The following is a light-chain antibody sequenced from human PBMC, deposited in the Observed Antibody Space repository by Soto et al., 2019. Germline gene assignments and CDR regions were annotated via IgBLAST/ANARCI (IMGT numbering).Light chain of an antibody. Sequence: QSVLTQPASVSVSPGQSITISCTGTSSDVGGYNYVSWYQQHPGKAPKLMIYEVSNRPSGVSNRFSGSKSGNTASLTISGLQAEDEADYYCSSYTSSSIDYVFGTGTKLTVL. CDR1: SSDVGGYNY. CDR2: EVS. CDR3: SSYTSSSIDYV. J-gene: IGLJ1*01. V-gene: IGLV2-14*01.